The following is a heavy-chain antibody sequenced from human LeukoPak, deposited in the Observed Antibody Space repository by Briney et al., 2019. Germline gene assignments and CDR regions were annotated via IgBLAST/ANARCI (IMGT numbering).Heavy chain of an antibody. D-gene: IGHD3-22*01. Sequence: GGSLRLSXAASGFTFSSYAMSWIRQAPGKGLEWVSAISGSGGSTYYADSVKGRFTISRDNSKNTLYLQMNSLRAEDTAVYYCAKGLLDYDSSGYLDYFDYWGQGTLVTVSS. V-gene: IGHV3-23*01. J-gene: IGHJ4*02. CDR1: GFTFSSYA. CDR2: ISGSGGST. CDR3: AKGLLDYDSSGYLDYFDY.